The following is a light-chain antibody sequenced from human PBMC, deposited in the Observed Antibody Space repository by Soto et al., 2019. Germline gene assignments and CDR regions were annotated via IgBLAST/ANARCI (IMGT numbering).Light chain of an antibody. CDR3: QSFDSSLSVLYV. CDR2: SNN. Sequence: QPVLTQPPSASGTPGQRVTISCSGSSSNIGSNTVNWYQQLPGTAPKLLIYSNNQRPSGVPDRFSASKSGTSASLAITGLQAEDEATYYCQSFDSSLSVLYVFGTGTKVTVL. J-gene: IGLJ1*01. CDR1: SSNIGSNT. V-gene: IGLV1-44*01.